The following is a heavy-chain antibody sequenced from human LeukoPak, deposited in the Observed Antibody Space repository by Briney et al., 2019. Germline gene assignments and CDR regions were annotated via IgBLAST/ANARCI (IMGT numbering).Heavy chain of an antibody. J-gene: IGHJ4*02. CDR1: GGTFSSHA. CDR3: ARSFGGVIAFLDY. V-gene: IGHV1-69*04. Sequence: ASVKVSCKASGGTFSSHAISWVRQAPGQGLEWMGRIIPILGIANYAQKFQGRVTITADKSTSTAYMELSSLRSEDTAVYYCARSFGGVIAFLDYWGQGTLVTVSS. D-gene: IGHD3-16*02. CDR2: IIPILGIA.